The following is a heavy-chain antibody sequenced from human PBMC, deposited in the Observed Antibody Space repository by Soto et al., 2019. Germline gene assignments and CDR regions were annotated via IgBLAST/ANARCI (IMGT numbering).Heavy chain of an antibody. V-gene: IGHV3-11*01. D-gene: IGHD3-22*01. Sequence: QAQLVESGGALVKPGGSLRLSCAASGFSFRDYYMSWIRQAPGKGLEWSSYISGSGNTIYYADSVKGRFIISRDNAKNSLFLQMNSLRADDTAVYYCARDRLPMVVVVMGWFDPWGQGTLVTVSS. CDR2: ISGSGNTI. CDR1: GFSFRDYY. J-gene: IGHJ5*02. CDR3: ARDRLPMVVVVMGWFDP.